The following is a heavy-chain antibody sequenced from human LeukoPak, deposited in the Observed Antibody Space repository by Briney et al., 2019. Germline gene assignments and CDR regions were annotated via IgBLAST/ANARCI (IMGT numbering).Heavy chain of an antibody. CDR2: IYTSGSN. Sequence: PSETLSLTCTVSGGSISSYYWSWIRQPAGKGLEWIGRIYTSGSNKYNPSLKSRVTMSVNTSKNQFSLKLSSVTAADTAVYYCARDVYYYDSSAIEEDAFDIWGQGTMVTVSS. CDR3: ARDVYYYDSSAIEEDAFDI. V-gene: IGHV4-4*07. CDR1: GGSISSYY. D-gene: IGHD3-22*01. J-gene: IGHJ3*02.